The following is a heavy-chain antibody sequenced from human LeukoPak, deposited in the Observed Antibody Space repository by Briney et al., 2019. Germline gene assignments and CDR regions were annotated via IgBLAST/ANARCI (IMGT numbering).Heavy chain of an antibody. D-gene: IGHD3-3*01. CDR2: ISYDGSNE. CDR3: AKDLRFLEWFDY. CDR1: GFTFSSYG. V-gene: IGHV3-30*18. Sequence: GGSLRLSCAASGFTFSSYGMHWVRQAPGQGLEWVAVISYDGSNEYYADSVKGRFTISRDNTKNTLYLQMNSLRAEDTAVYYCAKDLRFLEWFDYWGQGTLVTVSS. J-gene: IGHJ4*02.